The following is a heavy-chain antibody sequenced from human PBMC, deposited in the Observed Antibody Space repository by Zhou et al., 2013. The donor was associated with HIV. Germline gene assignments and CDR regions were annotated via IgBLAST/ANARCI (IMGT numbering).Heavy chain of an antibody. CDR1: GYAFSRFY. J-gene: IGHJ4*02. V-gene: IGHV1-46*01. Sequence: QVQLVQSGAEVKKPGASVTLSCKASGYAFSRFYIHWVRQAPGQGLEWMAVFNPTGGGTSNAQRFRGRITMTRDASTNTVFLELSGLTSEDTALYYCARGGDEGNLDYWAREPWSPSPQ. D-gene: IGHD2-21*01. CDR3: ARGGDEGNLDY. CDR2: FNPTGGGT.